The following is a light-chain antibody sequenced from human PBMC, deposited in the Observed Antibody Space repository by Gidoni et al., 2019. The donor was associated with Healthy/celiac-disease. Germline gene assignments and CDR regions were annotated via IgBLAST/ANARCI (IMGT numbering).Light chain of an antibody. CDR2: FGS. J-gene: IGKJ1*01. Sequence: IVMTQSPLSLPVTPAEPASISCRSSQSLLHSNGYNYLDWYRQKPGPSPQLLVYFGSNRASGVPDRFSGSGSGTDFTIKISRVEDEDVGVYYWMHAIQLWTFGQGTKVEIK. CDR3: MHAIQLWT. V-gene: IGKV2-28*01. CDR1: QSLLHSNGYNY.